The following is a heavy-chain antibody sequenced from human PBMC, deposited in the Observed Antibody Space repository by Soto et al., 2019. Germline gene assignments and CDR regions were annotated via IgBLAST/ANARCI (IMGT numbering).Heavy chain of an antibody. CDR1: GGSISSYY. J-gene: IGHJ4*02. V-gene: IGHV4-59*01. CDR3: ARRTYGYPDY. D-gene: IGHD5-18*01. CDR2: VYYSGST. Sequence: SETLSLTCTVSGGSISSYYWSWILQPPGKGLEWIGYVYYSGSTNYNPSLKSRVTISVDTSKNQVSLKLSSVTAADTAVYYCARRTYGYPDYWGRGTLVTVSS.